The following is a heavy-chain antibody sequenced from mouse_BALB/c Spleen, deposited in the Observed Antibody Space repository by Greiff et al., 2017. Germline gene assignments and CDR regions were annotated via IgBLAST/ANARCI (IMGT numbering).Heavy chain of an antibody. CDR2: ISDGGSYT. D-gene: IGHD2-1*01. CDR1: GFTFSDYY. V-gene: IGHV5-4*02. J-gene: IGHJ4*01. CDR3: ARVYYGNYYAMDY. Sequence: EVQRVESGGGLVKPGGSLKLSCAASGFTFSDYYMYWVRQTPEKRLEWVATISDGGSYTYYPDSVKGRFTISRDNAKNNLYLQMSSLKSEDTAMYYCARVYYGNYYAMDYWGQGTSVTVSS.